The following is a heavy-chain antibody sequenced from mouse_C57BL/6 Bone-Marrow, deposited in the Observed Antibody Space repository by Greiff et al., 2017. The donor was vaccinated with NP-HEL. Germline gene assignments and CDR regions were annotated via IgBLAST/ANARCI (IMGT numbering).Heavy chain of an antibody. CDR3: AGEAYYSNYLY. Sequence: QVQLKESGPGLVKPSQSLFLTCSITGFPITSGYYWIWIRQSPGKPLEWMGYITHSGETFYNPSLQSPISITRETSKNQFFLQLNSVTTEDTAMYYCAGEAYYSNYLYWGQGTLVTVSA. V-gene: IGHV12-3*01. D-gene: IGHD2-5*01. J-gene: IGHJ3*01. CDR1: GFPITSGYY. CDR2: ITHSGET.